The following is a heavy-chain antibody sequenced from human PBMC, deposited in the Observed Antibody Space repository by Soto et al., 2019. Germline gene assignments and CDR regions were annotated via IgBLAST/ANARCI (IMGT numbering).Heavy chain of an antibody. CDR1: GFTFSSYW. D-gene: IGHD1-26*01. Sequence: PGGSLRLSCAASGFTFSSYWMHWVRQAPGRGLVWVSRINSDGSSTSYADSVKGRFTISRDNAKNTLYLQMSSLRAEDTAVYYCARCGSWELYYYYYGMDVWGQGTTVTVSS. CDR3: ARCGSWELYYYYYGMDV. CDR2: INSDGSST. J-gene: IGHJ6*02. V-gene: IGHV3-74*01.